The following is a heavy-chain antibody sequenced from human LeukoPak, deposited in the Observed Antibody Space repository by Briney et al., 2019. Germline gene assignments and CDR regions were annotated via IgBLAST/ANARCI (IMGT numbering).Heavy chain of an antibody. CDR1: GYSISSDNY. J-gene: IGHJ4*02. Sequence: PSETLSLTCAVSGYSISSDNYWVWIRQPPGQGLEWTGGIYHSGSTYYNPSLKSRVTMSVDTSKDQFSLKLSSVTAADTAVYYCARAPRDSSSSNYMRRFDYWGQGTLVTVSS. CDR3: ARAPRDSSSSNYMRRFDY. CDR2: IYHSGST. D-gene: IGHD3-22*01. V-gene: IGHV4-38-2*01.